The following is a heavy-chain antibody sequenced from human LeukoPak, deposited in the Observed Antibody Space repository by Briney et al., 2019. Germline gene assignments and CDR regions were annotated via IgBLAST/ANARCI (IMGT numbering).Heavy chain of an antibody. V-gene: IGHV1-24*01. D-gene: IGHD2-21*01. CDR3: ATSSGGD. J-gene: IGHJ4*02. Sequence: ASVKVSCKVSGYTLTELSIYWVRQAHGRGLEWMGGFDPEDGETIYGQKFQGRVTMTEDTSTDTAYMELSSLRSEDTAVYYCATSSGGDWGQGTLVTVSS. CDR2: FDPEDGET. CDR1: GYTLTELS.